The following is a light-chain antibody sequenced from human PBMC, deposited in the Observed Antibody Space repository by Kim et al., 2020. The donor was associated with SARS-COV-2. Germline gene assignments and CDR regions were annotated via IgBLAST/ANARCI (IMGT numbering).Light chain of an antibody. CDR3: YSYAGSHWV. CDR1: SSHVGSFNS. Sequence: QSALTQPRSVSGSPGHSITISCTGTSSHVGSFNSVSWYQHHPGKAPKFMIYAVTKRPSGVPDRFSGSKSGNSASLTLSGLQAEDEADYYCYSYAGSHWVFGGGTQLTVL. CDR2: AVT. V-gene: IGLV2-11*01. J-gene: IGLJ3*02.